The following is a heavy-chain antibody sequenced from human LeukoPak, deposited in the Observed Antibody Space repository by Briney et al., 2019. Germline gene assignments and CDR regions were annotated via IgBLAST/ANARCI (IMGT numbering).Heavy chain of an antibody. Sequence: SETLSLTCTVSGGSISSSSYYWSWIRQPPGKGLEWVGYIYYSGSTNYNPSLKSRVTISVDTSKNQFSLKLSSVTAADTAVYYCARGEPVSFFDYWGQGTLVTVSS. CDR1: GGSISSSSYY. CDR3: ARGEPVSFFDY. J-gene: IGHJ4*02. V-gene: IGHV4-61*01. D-gene: IGHD1-14*01. CDR2: IYYSGST.